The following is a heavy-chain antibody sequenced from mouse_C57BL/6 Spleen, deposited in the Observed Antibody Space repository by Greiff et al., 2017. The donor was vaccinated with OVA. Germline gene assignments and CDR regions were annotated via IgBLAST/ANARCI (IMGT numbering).Heavy chain of an antibody. V-gene: IGHV1-50*01. CDR2: IDPSDSYT. D-gene: IGHD2-5*01. Sequence: VQLQQPGAELVKPGASVKLSCKASGYTFTSYWMQWVKQRPGQGLEWIGEIDPSDSYTNYNQKFKGKATLTLDTSSSTAYMQLSSLTSEDSAVYYCARVGYSNSFAYWGQGTLVTVSA. J-gene: IGHJ3*01. CDR1: GYTFTSYW. CDR3: ARVGYSNSFAY.